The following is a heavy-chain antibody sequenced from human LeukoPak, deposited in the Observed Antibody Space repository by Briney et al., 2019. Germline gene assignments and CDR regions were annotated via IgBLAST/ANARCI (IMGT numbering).Heavy chain of an antibody. Sequence: SETLSLTCTVSGGSISSSSYYWGWIRQPPGKGLEWIGSIYYSGSTYYNPSLKSRVTISVDTSKNQFSLKLSSVTAADTAVYYCARDKRVRWGSYGDYFDYWGQGTLVTVSS. V-gene: IGHV4-39*07. J-gene: IGHJ4*02. CDR2: IYYSGST. CDR1: GGSISSSSYY. D-gene: IGHD1-26*01. CDR3: ARDKRVRWGSYGDYFDY.